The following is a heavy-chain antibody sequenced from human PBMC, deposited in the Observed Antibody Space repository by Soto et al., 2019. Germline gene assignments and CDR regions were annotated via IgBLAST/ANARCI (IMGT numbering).Heavy chain of an antibody. Sequence: EGSVRRYCAASGFSCSSYAMSWVRQAPGKGLEWVSAISGSGGSTYYADSVKGRFTISRDNSKNTLYLQMNSLRAEDTAVYYCAKRYSSSSDYWGQGTLVTVSS. J-gene: IGHJ4*02. CDR2: ISGSGGST. D-gene: IGHD6-6*01. CDR1: GFSCSSYA. V-gene: IGHV3-23*01. CDR3: AKRYSSSSDY.